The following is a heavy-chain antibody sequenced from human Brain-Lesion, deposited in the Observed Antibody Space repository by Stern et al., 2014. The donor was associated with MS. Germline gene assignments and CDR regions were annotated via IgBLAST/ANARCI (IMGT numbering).Heavy chain of an antibody. CDR3: AGEEDIRYCSGGSCTGNWFDP. J-gene: IGHJ5*02. CDR1: GGSVSSTSYA. Sequence: VQLVESGPGLVKPSETLSLTCTVAGGSVSSTSYAWAWIRQPPGKGLEWIGTIYYSGNTYYSPSLKSRLTISLDTSKNQFSLQRSCGTAADTAVYYCAGEEDIRYCSGGSCTGNWFDPWGQGTLVTVSS. CDR2: IYYSGNT. V-gene: IGHV4-39*01. D-gene: IGHD2-15*01.